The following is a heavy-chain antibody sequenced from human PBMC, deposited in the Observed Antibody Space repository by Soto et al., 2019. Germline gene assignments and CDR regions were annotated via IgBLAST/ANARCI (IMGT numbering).Heavy chain of an antibody. CDR1: GYTFTGYY. CDR2: INPNSGNT. J-gene: IGHJ3*02. V-gene: IGHV1-18*04. D-gene: IGHD3-22*01. Sequence: GASVKVSCKASGYTFTGYYMHWVRQAPGQGLEWMGWINPNSGNTNYAQKLQGRVTMTTDTSTSTAYMELRSLRSDDTAVYYCHTDPYYYDSSGYYHPPGAFDIWGQGTMVTVSS. CDR3: HTDPYYYDSSGYYHPPGAFDI.